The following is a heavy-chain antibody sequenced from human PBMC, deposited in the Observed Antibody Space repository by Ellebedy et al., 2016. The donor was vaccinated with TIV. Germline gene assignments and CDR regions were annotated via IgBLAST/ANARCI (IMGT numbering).Heavy chain of an antibody. CDR1: GGSIGSRTYY. J-gene: IGHJ5*02. D-gene: IGHD2-2*01. Sequence: SETLSLXXTVSGGSIGSRTYYWSWIRQHPGKGLEWIGYITYTGYTFNNPSLQSRLSMSVDTSKNQFSLKLSSVTAADTAVYYCARGNLIVVVPAAIWFDPWGQGTLVTVSS. CDR3: ARGNLIVVVPAAIWFDP. V-gene: IGHV4-31*03. CDR2: ITYTGYT.